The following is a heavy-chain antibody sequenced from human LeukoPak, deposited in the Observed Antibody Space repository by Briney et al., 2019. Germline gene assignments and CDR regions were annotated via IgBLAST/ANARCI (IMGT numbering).Heavy chain of an antibody. CDR2: IYENGGTT. CDR1: GFTFRSHA. Sequence: GGSLRLSCVGSGFTFRSHAMSWVRQAPEKGLEFVSGIYENGGTTYYADSVKGRFSISRDNSKNTLYLQMNSLRAEDTALYHCVRGSFDSSDYYQVPPFRSWGQGTLVTVSS. D-gene: IGHD3-22*01. CDR3: VRGSFDSSDYYQVPPFRS. J-gene: IGHJ4*02. V-gene: IGHV3-23*01.